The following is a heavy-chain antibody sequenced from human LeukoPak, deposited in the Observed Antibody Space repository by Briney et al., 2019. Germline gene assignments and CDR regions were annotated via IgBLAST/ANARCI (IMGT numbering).Heavy chain of an antibody. CDR2: INPNSGGT. J-gene: IGHJ4*02. V-gene: IGHV1-2*02. CDR1: GYTFTGYY. D-gene: IGHD5-24*01. CDR3: ARVEMATIYLDPINYFDY. Sequence: VASVKVSCKASGYTFTGYYMHWVRQAPGQGLEWMGWINPNSGGTNYAQKFQGRVTMTRDTSISTAYMELSRLRSDDTAVYYCARVEMATIYLDPINYFDYWGQGTLVTVSS.